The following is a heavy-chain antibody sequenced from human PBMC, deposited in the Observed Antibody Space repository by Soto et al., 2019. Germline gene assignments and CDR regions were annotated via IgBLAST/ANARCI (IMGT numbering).Heavy chain of an antibody. V-gene: IGHV3-15*01. CDR1: GFTFTDAW. CDR2: IKSKTDGGTT. Sequence: KTGGALRLSCAASGFTFTDAWMSWVRQAPGKGLEWVGRIKSKTDGGTTDYAAPVKGRFTISRDDSKNTLYLQMNSLKTEDTAVYYCTTDRRYNWNSWGQGTLVTVSS. CDR3: TTDRRYNWNS. J-gene: IGHJ4*02. D-gene: IGHD1-7*01.